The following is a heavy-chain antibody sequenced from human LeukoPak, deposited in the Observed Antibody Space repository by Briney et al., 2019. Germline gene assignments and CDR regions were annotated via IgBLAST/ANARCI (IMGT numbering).Heavy chain of an antibody. J-gene: IGHJ4*02. CDR2: IYHSGST. V-gene: IGHV4-30-2*01. Sequence: SQTLSLTCAVSGGSISSGGYSWGWIRQPPGKGLEWIGYIYHSGSTYYNPSLKSRVTISVDRSKNQFSLKLSSVTAADTAVYYCARTVTTDYFDYWGQGTLVTVSS. D-gene: IGHD4-11*01. CDR3: ARTVTTDYFDY. CDR1: GGSISSGGYS.